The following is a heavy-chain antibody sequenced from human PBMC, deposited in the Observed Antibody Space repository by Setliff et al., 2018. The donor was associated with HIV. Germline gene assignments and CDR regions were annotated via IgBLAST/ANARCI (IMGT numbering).Heavy chain of an antibody. J-gene: IGHJ4*02. V-gene: IGHV3-73*01. Sequence: GGSLRLSCGASGFTFSGSPMHWVRQASGKGLEWVGRIKTEAEGYATAYAASVKGRFTISRDDSKNTAYLRMNSLKTEDTAIYYCTRPQYIYDNSDSDNWGQGALVTVSS. D-gene: IGHD3-22*01. CDR3: TRPQYIYDNSDSDN. CDR1: GFTFSGSP. CDR2: IKTEAEGYAT.